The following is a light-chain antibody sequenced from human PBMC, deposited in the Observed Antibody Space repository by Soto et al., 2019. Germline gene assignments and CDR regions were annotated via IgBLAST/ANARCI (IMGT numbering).Light chain of an antibody. Sequence: QAALTQPASVSGSPGQSITISCTGTSSDVGGYNLVSWYQQHAGKAPRLMIYEVSKRPSGVSNRFSGATSDSRASVTISGVLAEDEADYLCCPYAGTSTSYVFGTGTKVTVL. CDR3: CPYAGTSTSYV. CDR2: EVS. CDR1: SSDVGGYNL. J-gene: IGLJ1*01. V-gene: IGLV2-23*02.